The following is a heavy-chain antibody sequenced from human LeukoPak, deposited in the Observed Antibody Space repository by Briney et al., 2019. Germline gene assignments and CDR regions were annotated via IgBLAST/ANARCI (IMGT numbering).Heavy chain of an antibody. CDR1: GGTFSSYA. D-gene: IGHD3-22*01. J-gene: IGHJ4*02. CDR2: IIPILGIA. Sequence: SVKVSCKASGGTFSSYAISWVRQAPGQGLEWMGRIIPILGIANYAQKFQGRVTITADKSTSTAYMEMSSLRSEDTAVYYCARTHYYDSSGYPAYDYWGQGTLVTVSS. V-gene: IGHV1-69*04. CDR3: ARTHYYDSSGYPAYDY.